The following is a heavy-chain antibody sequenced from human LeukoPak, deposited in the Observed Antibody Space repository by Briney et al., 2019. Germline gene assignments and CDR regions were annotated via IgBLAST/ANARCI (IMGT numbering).Heavy chain of an antibody. CDR1: GFTFSSYA. V-gene: IGHV3-30-3*01. Sequence: GGSLRLSCAASGFTFSSYAMHWVRQAPGKGLEWVAVISYDGSNKYYADSVKGRFTISRDNSKNTLYLQMNSLRAEDTAVYYCARSLTYYDILTGPDAFDIWGQGTMVTVSS. CDR3: ARSLTYYDILTGPDAFDI. D-gene: IGHD3-9*01. J-gene: IGHJ3*02. CDR2: ISYDGSNK.